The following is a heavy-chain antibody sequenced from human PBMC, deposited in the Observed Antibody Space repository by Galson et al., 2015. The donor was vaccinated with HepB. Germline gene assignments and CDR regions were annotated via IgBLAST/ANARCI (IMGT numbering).Heavy chain of an antibody. D-gene: IGHD6-13*01. CDR1: GYSFTSYW. CDR3: ARQAAAGGPDRDRES. J-gene: IGHJ5*02. Sequence: QSGAEVKKPGESLRISCTGSGYSFTSYWINWVRQMPGKGLEWMGRIDPSDAYTYYSPSFQGHVTFSVDKSISTAYLQWSSLKASDTAMYYCARQAAAGGPDRDRESWGQGTLVAVSS. CDR2: IDPSDAYT. V-gene: IGHV5-10-1*01.